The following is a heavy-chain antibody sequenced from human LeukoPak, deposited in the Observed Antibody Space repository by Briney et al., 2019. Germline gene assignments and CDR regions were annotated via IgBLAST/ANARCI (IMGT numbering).Heavy chain of an antibody. D-gene: IGHD2-2*01. Sequence: PGGSLRLSCAASGFTFSSYAMHWVRQAPGKGLEWAAVISYDGSNKYYADSVKGRFTISRDNSKNTLYLQMNSLRAEDTAVYYCARDGRYCSSTSCYPWYYYYYMDVWGKGTTVTVSS. CDR1: GFTFSSYA. J-gene: IGHJ6*03. V-gene: IGHV3-30-3*01. CDR2: ISYDGSNK. CDR3: ARDGRYCSSTSCYPWYYYYYMDV.